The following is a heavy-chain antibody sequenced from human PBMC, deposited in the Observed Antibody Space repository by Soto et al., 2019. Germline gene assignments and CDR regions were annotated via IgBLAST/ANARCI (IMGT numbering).Heavy chain of an antibody. CDR1: GFSLSTSGVG. Sequence: SGPTLVNPXQTLTLTCTFSGFSLSTSGVGVGWIRQPPGKALEWLALIYWNDDKRYSPSLKSRLTITKDTSKNQVVLTMTNMDPVDTATYYCAHKATPLWFGRSSYRGVYFDYWGQGTLVTVSS. J-gene: IGHJ4*02. V-gene: IGHV2-5*01. CDR2: IYWNDDK. D-gene: IGHD3-10*01. CDR3: AHKATPLWFGRSSYRGVYFDY.